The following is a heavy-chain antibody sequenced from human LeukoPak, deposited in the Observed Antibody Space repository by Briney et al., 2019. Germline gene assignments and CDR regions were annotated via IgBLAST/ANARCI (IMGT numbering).Heavy chain of an antibody. CDR2: LYYSGST. D-gene: IGHD1-26*01. J-gene: IGHJ4*02. V-gene: IGHV4-39*01. CDR3: ARRITGSAAIDY. Sequence: SETLSLTCTVSSGSISSSRYHWVWIRQPPGKGLEWIGNLYYSGSTYYNPSLKSRLTISADTSRNQFSLNLGSVTAADSAVYYCARRITGSAAIDYWGQGTLVTVSS. CDR1: SGSISSSRYH.